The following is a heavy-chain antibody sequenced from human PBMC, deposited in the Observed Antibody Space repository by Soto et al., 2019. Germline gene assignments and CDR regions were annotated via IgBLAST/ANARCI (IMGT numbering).Heavy chain of an antibody. D-gene: IGHD4-17*01. Sequence: QVQLQESGPGLVKPSQTLSLTCTVSGGSISSGGYYWSWIRQHPGKGLEWIGYIYYSGSTYYNPSPKSRGNLSVDKSKNQFSLKLSSVTAADTAVYYCARALTTVTLFDPWGQGTMVTVSS. CDR2: IYYSGST. CDR1: GGSISSGGYY. J-gene: IGHJ5*02. CDR3: ARALTTVTLFDP. V-gene: IGHV4-31*03.